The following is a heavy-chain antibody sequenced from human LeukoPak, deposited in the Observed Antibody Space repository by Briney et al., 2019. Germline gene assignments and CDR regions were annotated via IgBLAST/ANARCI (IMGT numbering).Heavy chain of an antibody. CDR2: INHSGST. CDR1: GGSFSGYY. CDR3: ASSFLRGSYATYYFDY. Sequence: SETLSLTCAVYGGSFSGYYWSWIRQPPGKGLEWIGEINHSGSTNYNPSLKSRVTISVDTSKNQFSLKLSSVTAADTAVYYCASSFLRGSYATYYFDYWGQGTLVTVSS. D-gene: IGHD1-26*01. V-gene: IGHV4-34*01. J-gene: IGHJ4*02.